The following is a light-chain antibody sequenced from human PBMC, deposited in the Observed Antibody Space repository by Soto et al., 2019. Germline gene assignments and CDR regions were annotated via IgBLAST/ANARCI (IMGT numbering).Light chain of an antibody. Sequence: QSVLNQPPSVSGSPGQSVTISCTGTSSDVGSYNRVSWYQQPPGTAPKLMIYEVSNRPSGVPDRFSGSKSGNTASLTISGLQAEDEADYYCSSYTSRSTLGVFGTGNKVTVL. CDR1: SSDVGSYNR. CDR3: SSYTSRSTLGV. J-gene: IGLJ1*01. CDR2: EVS. V-gene: IGLV2-18*02.